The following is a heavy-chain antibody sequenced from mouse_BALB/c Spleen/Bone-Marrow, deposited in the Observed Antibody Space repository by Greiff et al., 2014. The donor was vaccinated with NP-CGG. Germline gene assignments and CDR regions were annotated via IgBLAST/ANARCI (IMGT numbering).Heavy chain of an antibody. CDR3: TTGTRFAY. D-gene: IGHD4-1*01. CDR2: IYPSDSYT. Sequence: VQLQQSGAELVRPGASVKLSCKASDYTFTSYWINWVKQRPGQGLEWIGNIYPSDSYTNYNQKFKDKATLTVDKSSSTAYMQLSSPTSEDSAVYYCTTGTRFAYWGQGTLVTVSA. J-gene: IGHJ3*01. CDR1: DYTFTSYW. V-gene: IGHV1-69*02.